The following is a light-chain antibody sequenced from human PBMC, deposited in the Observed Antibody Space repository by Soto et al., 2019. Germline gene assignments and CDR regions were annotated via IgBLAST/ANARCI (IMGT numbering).Light chain of an antibody. CDR2: LGD. Sequence: QSVLTQPPSASSTTGQTVTISCSGSTSNIGTFYVYWYQHLPGTAPKLLIYLGDQRASGVSDRFSGSKSGTSASLAINGLRSDDEAEYYCAAWDDNLNAYVFGSGTKVTVL. CDR1: TSNIGTFY. V-gene: IGLV1-47*02. CDR3: AAWDDNLNAYV. J-gene: IGLJ1*01.